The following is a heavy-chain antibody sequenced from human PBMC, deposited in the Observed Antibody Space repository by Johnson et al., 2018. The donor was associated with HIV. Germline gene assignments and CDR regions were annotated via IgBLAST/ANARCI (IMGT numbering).Heavy chain of an antibody. CDR2: ISSDGTNT. V-gene: IGHV3-30*04. D-gene: IGHD2-21*02. Sequence: QVQLVESGGGVVQPGRSLRLSCAASGFTFSSNAIHWVRQAPGKGLEWVAVISSDGTNTYYTDSVKGRFTISRDNTKNTVSLQMIILRPKDTGVYYCASGVTPRAHLRIWGQGTMVTVSS. J-gene: IGHJ3*02. CDR1: GFTFSSNA. CDR3: ASGVTPRAHLRI.